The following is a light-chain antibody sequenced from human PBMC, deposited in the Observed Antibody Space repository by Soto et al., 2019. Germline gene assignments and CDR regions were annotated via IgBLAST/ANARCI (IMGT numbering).Light chain of an antibody. J-gene: IGKJ4*01. CDR2: GAS. CDR3: QQYGNSPLT. V-gene: IGKV3D-15*02. Sequence: VMTQSPATLSVSPGERATLSCLASETVATNLAWYQQKPGQAPRLLISGASTRAAGISDRFRGSGSGTEFTLTISRLEPEDFALYYCQQYGNSPLTFGGGTKVDIK. CDR1: ETVATN.